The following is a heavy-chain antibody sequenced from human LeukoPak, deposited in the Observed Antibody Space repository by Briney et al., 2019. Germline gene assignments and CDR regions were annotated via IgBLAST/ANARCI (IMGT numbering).Heavy chain of an antibody. CDR1: GFTFSSYE. Sequence: GGSLRLSCAASGFTFSSYEMNWVRQAPVKGLEWVSYISRSGSTRYYADSVKGRFTISRDNAKNSLYLPMNSLRAEDTAVYFCARSGYSYGQPFDYWGLGALVTVSS. CDR2: ISRSGSTR. V-gene: IGHV3-48*03. D-gene: IGHD5-18*01. CDR3: ARSGYSYGQPFDY. J-gene: IGHJ4*02.